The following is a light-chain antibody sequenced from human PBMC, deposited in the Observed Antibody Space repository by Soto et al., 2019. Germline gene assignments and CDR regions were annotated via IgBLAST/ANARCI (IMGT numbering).Light chain of an antibody. V-gene: IGLV2-8*01. CDR3: SSYAGSNWYV. J-gene: IGLJ1*01. CDR2: EVN. CDR1: NSDVGGYNY. Sequence: QYVLTQPPSASGSPGQSVTISCTGTNSDVGGYNYVSWYQQYPGKAPKLIIYEVNEWPSGVPDRFSGSKSGNTASLTVSGLQTADEADYYCSSYAGSNWYVFGTGTKVTV.